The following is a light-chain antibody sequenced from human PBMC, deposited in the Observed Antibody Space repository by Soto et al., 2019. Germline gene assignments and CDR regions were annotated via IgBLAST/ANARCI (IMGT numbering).Light chain of an antibody. V-gene: IGKV3-15*01. CDR2: GAS. Sequence: EIVITPSPATLSVSPGERATFSCRASQSVSSNLAWYQQKPGQAPRLLIYGASIRATGIPARFSGSGSGTEFTLTISTLQSEDFAIYYCQHYNNWPPWTFGQGTKVDTK. CDR1: QSVSSN. CDR3: QHYNNWPPWT. J-gene: IGKJ1*01.